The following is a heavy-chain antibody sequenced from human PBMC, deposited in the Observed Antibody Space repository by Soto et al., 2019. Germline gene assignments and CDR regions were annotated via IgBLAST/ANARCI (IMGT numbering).Heavy chain of an antibody. CDR2: INPNSGGT. J-gene: IGHJ6*02. CDR1: GYTFTGYY. D-gene: IGHD2-15*01. Sequence: GASVKVSCKASGYTFTGYYMHWVRQAPGQGLEWMGWINPNSGGTNYAQKFQGWVTMTRGTSISTAYMELSRLRSDDTAVYYCAREMGIRCSGGSCHMGMDVWGQGTTVTVS. CDR3: AREMGIRCSGGSCHMGMDV. V-gene: IGHV1-2*04.